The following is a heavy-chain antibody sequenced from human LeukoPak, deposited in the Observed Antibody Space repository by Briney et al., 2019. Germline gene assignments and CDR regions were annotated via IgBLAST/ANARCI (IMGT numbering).Heavy chain of an antibody. CDR3: AKSVASDAY. V-gene: IGHV3-30-3*02. Sequence: PGRSLRLSCAASGFTFSSYAMHWVRQAPGKGLEWVAVISYDGSNKYYADSVKGRFTISRDNSKNTLYLQMNSLRAEDTAVYYCAKSVASDAYWGQGTLVTVSS. J-gene: IGHJ4*02. CDR2: ISYDGSNK. CDR1: GFTFSSYA. D-gene: IGHD5-12*01.